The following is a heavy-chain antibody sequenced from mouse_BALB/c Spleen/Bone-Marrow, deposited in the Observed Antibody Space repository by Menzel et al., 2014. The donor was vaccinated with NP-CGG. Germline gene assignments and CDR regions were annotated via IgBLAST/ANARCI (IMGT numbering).Heavy chain of an antibody. CDR2: ISSGGSYT. D-gene: IGHD2-10*02. J-gene: IGHJ3*01. CDR3: ARDRYGNYPWFAY. CDR1: GFTFXSYA. V-gene: IGHV5-9-4*01. Sequence: EVQLVESGGGLVKPGGSLKLSCAAPGFTFXSYAMSWVRQSPEKRLEWVAEISSGGSYTYYPDTVTGRFTISRDNAKNTLYLKMSSLRSEDTAMYYCARDRYGNYPWFAYWGQGTLVTVSA.